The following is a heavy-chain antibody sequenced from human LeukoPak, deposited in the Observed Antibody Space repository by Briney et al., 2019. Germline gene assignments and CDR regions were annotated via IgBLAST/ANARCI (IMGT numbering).Heavy chain of an antibody. V-gene: IGHV4-4*09. J-gene: IGHJ4*02. CDR2: IYTSGST. CDR3: ARHLTGQNWFPFDY. Sequence: SETLSLTCTVSGGSISSYYWSWIRQPPGKGLEWIGYIYTSGSTNYNPSLKSRVTISVDTSKNQFSLKLSPVTAADTAVYYCARHLTGQNWFPFDYWGQGTLVTVSS. CDR1: GGSISSYY. D-gene: IGHD3-9*01.